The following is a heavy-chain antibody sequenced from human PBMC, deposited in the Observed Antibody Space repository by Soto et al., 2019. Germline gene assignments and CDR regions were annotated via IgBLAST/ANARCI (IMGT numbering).Heavy chain of an antibody. J-gene: IGHJ5*02. V-gene: IGHV3-23*01. Sequence: GGSLRLSCAASGFTFSSYAMSWVRQAPGEGLEWVSAISGSGGSTYYADSVKGRFTISRDNSKNTLYLQMNSLRAEDTAVYYCAKDPRRTMIVVVTRNWFDPWGQGTLVTVSS. CDR2: ISGSGGST. CDR3: AKDPRRTMIVVVTRNWFDP. CDR1: GFTFSSYA. D-gene: IGHD3-22*01.